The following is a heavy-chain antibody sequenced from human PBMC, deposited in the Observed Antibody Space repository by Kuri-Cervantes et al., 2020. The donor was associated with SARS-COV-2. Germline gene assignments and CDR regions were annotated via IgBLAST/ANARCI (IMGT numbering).Heavy chain of an antibody. D-gene: IGHD4-17*01. CDR3: TTRLGAYGDSGEFDY. J-gene: IGHJ4*02. CDR1: GFTFSNAW. V-gene: IGHV3-15*01. Sequence: GGSLRLSCAASGFTFSNAWMSWVRQAPGKGLEWVGRIKSKTDGGTTDYAAPVKGRFTISRDDSKNTLFLQMNSLKIEDTAVYYCTTRLGAYGDSGEFDYWGQGTLVTVSS. CDR2: IKSKTDGGTT.